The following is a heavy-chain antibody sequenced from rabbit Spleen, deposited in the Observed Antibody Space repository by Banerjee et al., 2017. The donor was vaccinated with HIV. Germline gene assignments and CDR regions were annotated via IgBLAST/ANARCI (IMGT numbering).Heavy chain of an antibody. CDR1: GFDLSSYG. V-gene: IGHV1S47*01. D-gene: IGHD4-1*01. CDR3: VREVAAKFNL. J-gene: IGHJ4*01. Sequence: QEQLKETGGGLVQPGGSLTLSCKASGFDLSSYGVSWVRQAPGKGLEWIGYIDPIFHVTTYASGVNGRFTISSHNAQNTLYLQLNSLTAADTATYFCVREVAAKFNLWGQGTLVTVS. CDR2: IDPIFHVT.